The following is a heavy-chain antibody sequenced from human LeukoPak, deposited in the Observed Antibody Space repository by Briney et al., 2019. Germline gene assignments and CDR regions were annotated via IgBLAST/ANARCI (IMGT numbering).Heavy chain of an antibody. Sequence: GGSLRLSCAASGFTFSSYAMSWVRQAPGKGLGWVSAISGSGGSTYYADSVKGRFTISRDNSKNTLYLQMNSLRAEDTAVYYCAKDRSGSYKRTNYYYYMDVWGKGTTVTVSS. CDR3: AKDRSGSYKRTNYYYYMDV. V-gene: IGHV3-23*01. D-gene: IGHD1-26*01. CDR2: ISGSGGST. CDR1: GFTFSSYA. J-gene: IGHJ6*03.